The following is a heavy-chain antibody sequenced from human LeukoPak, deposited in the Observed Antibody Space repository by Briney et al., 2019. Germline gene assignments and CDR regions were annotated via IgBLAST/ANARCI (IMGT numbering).Heavy chain of an antibody. D-gene: IGHD5-18*01. Sequence: GGSLRLSCAASGFTFSSYAMSWVRQAPGKGLELISYISSSGSPIYHADSVKGRFTISRDNAQNSVFLQMNSLRDEDTAVYYCARLTDSSVDCWGQGTLVTVSS. J-gene: IGHJ4*02. V-gene: IGHV3-48*02. CDR3: ARLTDSSVDC. CDR1: GFTFSSYA. CDR2: ISSSGSPI.